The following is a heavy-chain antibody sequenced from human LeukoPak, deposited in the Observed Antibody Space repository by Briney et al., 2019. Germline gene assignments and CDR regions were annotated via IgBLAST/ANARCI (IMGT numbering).Heavy chain of an antibody. V-gene: IGHV3-23*01. J-gene: IGHJ3*02. CDR1: GFTLSSYA. D-gene: IGHD6-19*01. CDR3: AKDPTTEWLAFNDAFDI. CDR2: ISGSGGST. Sequence: PGGSLRLSCAASGFTLSSYAMSWVRQAPGKGLEWVSAISGSGGSTYYADSVKGRFTISRDNSKNTLYLQMNSLRAEDTAVYYCAKDPTTEWLAFNDAFDIWGQGTMVTVSS.